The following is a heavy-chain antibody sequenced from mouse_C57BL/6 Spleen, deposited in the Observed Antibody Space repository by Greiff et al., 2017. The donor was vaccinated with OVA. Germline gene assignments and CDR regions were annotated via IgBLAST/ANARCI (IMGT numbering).Heavy chain of an antibody. CDR3: TRITTVVANWYFEG. V-gene: IGHV14-4*01. CDR1: GFNIKDDY. Sequence: EVQLQQSGAELVRPGASVKLSCTASGFNIKDDYMHWVKQRPEQGLEWIGWIDPENGDTEYASKFQGKATITADTSSNTAYLQLSSLTSEDTAVYYGTRITTVVANWYFEGWGTGTTVTVSS. CDR2: IDPENGDT. J-gene: IGHJ1*03. D-gene: IGHD1-1*01.